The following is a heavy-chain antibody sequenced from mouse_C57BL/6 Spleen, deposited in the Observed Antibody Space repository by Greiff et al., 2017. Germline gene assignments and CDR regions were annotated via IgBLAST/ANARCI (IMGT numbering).Heavy chain of an antibody. Sequence: EVHLVESGGDLVKPGGSLKLSCAASGFTFSSYGMSWVRQTPDKRLEWVATISSGGSYTYYPDSVKGRFTISRDNAKNTLYLQMSSLKSEDTAMYYCARDDYYGSSYREYAMDYWGQGTSVTVSS. J-gene: IGHJ4*01. CDR2: ISSGGSYT. CDR1: GFTFSSYG. CDR3: ARDDYYGSSYREYAMDY. D-gene: IGHD1-1*01. V-gene: IGHV5-6*01.